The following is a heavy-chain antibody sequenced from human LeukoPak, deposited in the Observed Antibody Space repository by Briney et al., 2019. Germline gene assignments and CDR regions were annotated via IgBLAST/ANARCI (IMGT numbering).Heavy chain of an antibody. J-gene: IGHJ6*02. V-gene: IGHV3-53*04. Sequence: PGGSLRLSCAASGFTVSSNYMSWVRQAPGKGLEWVSVIYSGGSTYYADSVKGRFTISRHNSKNTLYLQMNSLRAEDTAVYYCARDLLWSAPGGMDVWGQGTTVTVSS. D-gene: IGHD3-10*01. CDR2: IYSGGST. CDR3: ARDLLWSAPGGMDV. CDR1: GFTVSSNY.